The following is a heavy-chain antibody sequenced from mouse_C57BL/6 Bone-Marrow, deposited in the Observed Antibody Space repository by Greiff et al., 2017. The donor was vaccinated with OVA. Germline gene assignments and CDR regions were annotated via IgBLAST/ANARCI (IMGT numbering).Heavy chain of an antibody. CDR1: GYTFTSYG. V-gene: IGHV1-81*01. CDR2: IYPRSGNT. D-gene: IGHD3-1*01. J-gene: IGHJ3*01. Sequence: VMLVESGAELARPGASVKLSCKASGYTFTSYGISWVKQRTGQGLEWIGEIYPRSGNTYYNEKFKGKATLTADKSSSTAYMELRSLTSEDSAVYFCARRAGFSFAYWGQGTLVTVSA. CDR3: ARRAGFSFAY.